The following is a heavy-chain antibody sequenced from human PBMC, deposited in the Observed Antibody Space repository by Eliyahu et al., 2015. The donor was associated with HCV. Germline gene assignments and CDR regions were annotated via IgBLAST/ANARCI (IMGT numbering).Heavy chain of an antibody. CDR2: HYRGGST. Sequence: EVQLVESGGGLVQPGGSLRLSCAASGFIVXXNYMTWVRQAPGKGLEWVSVHYRGGSTYYTDSVKGRFSISRDNSKDILYLQMNSLRAEDTGIYYCARDYNFRAGAHYNGMDVWGQGTTVTVSS. J-gene: IGHJ6*02. CDR3: ARDYNFRAGAHYNGMDV. V-gene: IGHV3-66*01. D-gene: IGHD3/OR15-3a*01. CDR1: GFIVXXNY.